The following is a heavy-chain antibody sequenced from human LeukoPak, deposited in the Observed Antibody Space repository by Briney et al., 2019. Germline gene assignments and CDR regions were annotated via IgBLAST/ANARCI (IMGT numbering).Heavy chain of an antibody. Sequence: ASVKVSCKASGYTFTSYYLYWVRQAPGHGLEWMGIINPTGGTTRYAQKSQGRVTLTRDTSTNTVYMELRSLRSEDTAVYYCARDLLQNNWFDPWGQGTLVTVSS. CDR2: INPTGGTT. CDR3: ARDLLQNNWFDP. J-gene: IGHJ5*02. CDR1: GYTFTSYY. V-gene: IGHV1-46*01. D-gene: IGHD2/OR15-2a*01.